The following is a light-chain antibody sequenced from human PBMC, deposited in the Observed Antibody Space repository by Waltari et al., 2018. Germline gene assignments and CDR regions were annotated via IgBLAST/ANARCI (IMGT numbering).Light chain of an antibody. V-gene: IGKV2-28*01. Sequence: DIVMTQSPLSLPVTPGEPASISCRSSQSLLHSNGYNYLDWYLQKPGQSPQLLFYLGSYRASGVPDRFSGSGSGTDFTLKISRVEAEDVGVYYCMQALQTPWTFGQGTKVEIK. CDR1: QSLLHSNGYNY. J-gene: IGKJ1*01. CDR2: LGS. CDR3: MQALQTPWT.